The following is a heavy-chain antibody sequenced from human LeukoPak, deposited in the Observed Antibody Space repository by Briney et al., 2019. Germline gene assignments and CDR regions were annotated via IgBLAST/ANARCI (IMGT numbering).Heavy chain of an antibody. CDR3: ATLELLSSDY. CDR1: GFTFSDYY. V-gene: IGHV3-11*01. J-gene: IGHJ4*02. CDR2: ISSSGSTI. D-gene: IGHD2-15*01. Sequence: GGSLRLSCAASGFTFSDYYMSWIRQAPGKGLEWVSYISSSGSTIYYADSVTGRFTISRDNAKNSLYLQMSSLRAEDTAVYYCATLELLSSDYWGQGTLVTVSS.